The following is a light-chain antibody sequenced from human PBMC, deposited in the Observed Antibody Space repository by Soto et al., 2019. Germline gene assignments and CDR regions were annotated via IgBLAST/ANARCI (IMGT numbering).Light chain of an antibody. J-gene: IGKJ1*01. V-gene: IGKV3-20*01. CDR3: QQYTSSPLT. CDR2: GAS. CDR1: QSVYYNY. Sequence: EIVLTQSPGTLSLSPGERATLSCRASQSVYYNYLAWYQQKPGQAPRLVIYGASNRATGIPDRFSASGSGTDFTLTISRLEPEDFAVYYCQQYTSSPLTFGQGTKVDIK.